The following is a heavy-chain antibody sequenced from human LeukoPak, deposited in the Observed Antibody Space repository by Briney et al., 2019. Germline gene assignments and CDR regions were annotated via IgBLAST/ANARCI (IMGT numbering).Heavy chain of an antibody. CDR3: ARGYCSGGSCYSVENWFDP. CDR2: INPNSGGT. Sequence: ASVKVSCKTAGYTFTGYYMFWVRQAPGQGLEWMGRINPNSGGTNYAQKFQGRVTMTRDTSISTAYMELSRLRSDDTAVYYCARGYCSGGSCYSVENWFDPWGQGTLVTVSS. V-gene: IGHV1-2*06. D-gene: IGHD2-15*01. J-gene: IGHJ5*02. CDR1: GYTFTGYY.